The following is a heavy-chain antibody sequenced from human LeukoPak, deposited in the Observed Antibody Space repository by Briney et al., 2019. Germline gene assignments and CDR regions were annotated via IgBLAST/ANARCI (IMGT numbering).Heavy chain of an antibody. J-gene: IGHJ4*02. V-gene: IGHV4-59*01. CDR3: ARLYSSGYYDGDY. D-gene: IGHD6-19*01. Sequence: SETLSLTCTVSGGSMRSYYWSWIRQPPGRGLEWIGYIYYSGSTYYNRSLKSRVTISIDTSKNQFSLKLSSVTAADTAIYYCARLYSSGYYDGDYWGQGNLVAVSS. CDR2: IYYSGST. CDR1: GGSMRSYY.